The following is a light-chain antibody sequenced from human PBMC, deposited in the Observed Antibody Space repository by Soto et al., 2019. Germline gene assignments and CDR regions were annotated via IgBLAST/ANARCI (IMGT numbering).Light chain of an antibody. CDR3: SSYTTSSTHV. V-gene: IGLV2-14*03. J-gene: IGLJ1*01. CDR1: SSDIGALTF. CDR2: DVN. Sequence: QSVLTQPASVSGSPGQSITISCTGTSSDIGALTFVSWYQQHPGKVPKLMIFDVNRRPSGVSDRFSGSKSGNTASLTISGLQAEDEGDYYCSSYTTSSTHVFGSGTKVTVL.